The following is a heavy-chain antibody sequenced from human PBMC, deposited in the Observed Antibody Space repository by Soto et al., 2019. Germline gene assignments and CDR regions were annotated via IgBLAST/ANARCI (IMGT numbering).Heavy chain of an antibody. J-gene: IGHJ5*01. CDR3: ARSDGHTFNWLDS. CDR1: GYTFTKYD. V-gene: IGHV1-8*01. Sequence: QVQLVQSGAEVKTPGASVKVSCKASGYTFTKYDINWVRQAPGQGLEWMGWMNPTSGNTGYAQKLQGRLTMTWDTAIGIAHMELSSLRNEDTAVYYCARSDGHTFNWLDSWGQGTLVTVSA. CDR2: MNPTSGNT. D-gene: IGHD2-2*02.